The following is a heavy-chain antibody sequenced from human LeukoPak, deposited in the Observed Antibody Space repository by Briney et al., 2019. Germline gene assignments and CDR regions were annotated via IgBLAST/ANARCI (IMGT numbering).Heavy chain of an antibody. CDR3: ATIPLGY. D-gene: IGHD2-21*01. J-gene: IGHJ4*02. Sequence: PGGSLRLSCAASGFTFSSYGMHWVRQAPGKGLEWVAVISYDGSNKYYADSVKGRFTISRDNAKNSLYLQMNSLRAEDTAVYYCATIPLGYWGQGTLVTVSS. CDR2: ISYDGSNK. CDR1: GFTFSSYG. V-gene: IGHV3-30*03.